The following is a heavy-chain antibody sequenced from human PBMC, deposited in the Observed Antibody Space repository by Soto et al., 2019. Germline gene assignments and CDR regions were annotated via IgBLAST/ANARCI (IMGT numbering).Heavy chain of an antibody. CDR1: GFTFSSYA. Sequence: QVQLVESGGGVVQPGRSLRLSCAASGFTFSSYAMHWVRQAPGKGLEWVAVISYDGSNKYSADSVKGRFTISRDNSKNTLYLQMNSLRAEDTAVYYCARDAQGVVNNYFDYWGQGTLVTVSS. J-gene: IGHJ4*02. D-gene: IGHD3-3*01. CDR3: ARDAQGVVNNYFDY. V-gene: IGHV3-30-3*01. CDR2: ISYDGSNK.